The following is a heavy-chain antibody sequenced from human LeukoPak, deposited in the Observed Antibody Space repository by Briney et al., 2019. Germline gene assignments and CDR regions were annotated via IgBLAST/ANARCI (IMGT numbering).Heavy chain of an antibody. CDR2: INSDGSWT. CDR1: GNYW. J-gene: IGHJ4*02. V-gene: IGHV3-74*01. D-gene: IGHD2/OR15-2a*01. Sequence: QSGGSLRLSCVASGNYWMHWVRQAPGKGLVWVSHINSDGSWTSYADSAKGRFTISKDNAKNTVYLQMNSLRAEDTAVYYCVSFYETYWGRGTLVTVSS. CDR3: VSFYETY.